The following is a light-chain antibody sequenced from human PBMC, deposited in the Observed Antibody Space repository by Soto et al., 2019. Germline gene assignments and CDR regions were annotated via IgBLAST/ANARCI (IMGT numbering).Light chain of an antibody. CDR2: EVS. Sequence: QSVLTQPASVSGSPGQSITISCTGTSSDVGGYNYVSWYQQHPGKAPKLMIYEVSNRPSGVSNRFSGSKSGNTASLTISGLQAEDEADYYCSSDTSSSTLVFGGGTKHRP. V-gene: IGLV2-14*01. CDR1: SSDVGGYNY. J-gene: IGLJ2*01. CDR3: SSDTSSSTLV.